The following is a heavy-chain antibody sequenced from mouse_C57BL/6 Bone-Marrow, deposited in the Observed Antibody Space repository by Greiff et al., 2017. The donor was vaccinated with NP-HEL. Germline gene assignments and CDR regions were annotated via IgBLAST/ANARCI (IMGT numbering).Heavy chain of an antibody. D-gene: IGHD2-4*01. CDR2: IRNKANGYTT. Sequence: DVMLVESGGGLVQPGGSLSLSCAASGFTFTDYYMSWVRQPPGKALEWLGFIRNKANGYTTEYSASVKGRFTISRDNSQSILYLQMNALRAEDSATYYCAREEDDYVSFAYWGQGTLVTVSA. CDR3: AREEDDYVSFAY. CDR1: GFTFTDYY. V-gene: IGHV7-3*01. J-gene: IGHJ3*01.